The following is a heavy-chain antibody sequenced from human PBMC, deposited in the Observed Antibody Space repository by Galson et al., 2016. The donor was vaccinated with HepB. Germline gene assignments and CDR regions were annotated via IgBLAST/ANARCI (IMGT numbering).Heavy chain of an antibody. CDR2: INHSGST. V-gene: IGHV4-34*01. J-gene: IGHJ6*02. D-gene: IGHD5-18*01. Sequence: SETLSLTCAVYGGSFSTSYWGWVRQPPGKGLEWIGEINHSGSTNYNPSLQSRVTISVDTSKNQFSLKMSSVTAADTAVYYCARRFRYTYGPPYGMDVWGQGTTVTVSS. CDR1: GGSFSTSY. CDR3: ARRFRYTYGPPYGMDV.